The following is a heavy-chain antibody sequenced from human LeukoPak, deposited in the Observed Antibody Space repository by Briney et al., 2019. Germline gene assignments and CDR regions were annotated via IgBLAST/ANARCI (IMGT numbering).Heavy chain of an antibody. CDR3: ARNGIYQLHWVWFDR. Sequence: PGGSLRLSCAASGFTFSSYAMHWVRQAPGKGLEWVAVISYDGSNKYYADSVKGRFTISRDNSKNTLYLQMNSLRAEDTAVYYCARNGIYQLHWVWFDRWGRGTLVTISS. D-gene: IGHD2-2*01. J-gene: IGHJ5*02. CDR2: ISYDGSNK. CDR1: GFTFSSYA. V-gene: IGHV3-30-3*01.